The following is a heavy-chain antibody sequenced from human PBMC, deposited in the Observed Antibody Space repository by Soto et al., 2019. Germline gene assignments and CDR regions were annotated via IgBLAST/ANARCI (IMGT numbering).Heavy chain of an antibody. V-gene: IGHV1-3*01. Sequence: QVQLVQSGAEVKKPGASVRVSCKASGYTFTGFSLHWVSQAPGQRPEWMGWINAGRGNTKYSQKFEGGVTLGRDRSASTAYMELSRLRAEDPAVDYCARDLRIGESFRYYFDYWSSGARVTVSS. CDR3: ARDLRIGESFRYYFDY. J-gene: IGHJ4*02. D-gene: IGHD3-10*01. CDR2: INAGRGNT. CDR1: GYTFTGFS.